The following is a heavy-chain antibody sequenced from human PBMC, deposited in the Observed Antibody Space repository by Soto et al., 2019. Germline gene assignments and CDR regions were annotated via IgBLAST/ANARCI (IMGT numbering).Heavy chain of an antibody. CDR1: GVYISSHY. Sequence: QVQLQESGPGLVKPSETLSLTCSVSGVYISSHYWSWIRQPPGKGLEWIGYVYHSGKTDSNPSLKSRINISMDTSKNQVSLGLTSVTAADTAVYYCARPRGTTPAVWYFDLWGRGTLVTVSS. CDR2: VYHSGKT. J-gene: IGHJ2*01. V-gene: IGHV4-59*08. D-gene: IGHD1-26*01. CDR3: ARPRGTTPAVWYFDL.